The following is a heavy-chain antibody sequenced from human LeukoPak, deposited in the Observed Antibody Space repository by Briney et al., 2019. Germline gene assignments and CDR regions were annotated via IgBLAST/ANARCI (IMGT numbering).Heavy chain of an antibody. J-gene: IGHJ5*02. D-gene: IGHD6-19*01. Sequence: GASVKVSCKASGYTSTSYGISWVRQAPGQGLEWMGWISAYNGNTNYAQKLQGRVTMTTDTSTSTAYMELRSLRSDDTAVYYCARDQAVAGKRGVYNWFDPWGQGTLVTVSS. CDR1: GYTSTSYG. CDR3: ARDQAVAGKRGVYNWFDP. V-gene: IGHV1-18*04. CDR2: ISAYNGNT.